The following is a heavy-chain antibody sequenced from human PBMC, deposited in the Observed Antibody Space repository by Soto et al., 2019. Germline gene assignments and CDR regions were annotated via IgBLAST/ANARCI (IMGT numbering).Heavy chain of an antibody. CDR2: ISAYNGNT. CDR3: ARDPNSSGWYPVDY. D-gene: IGHD6-19*01. J-gene: IGHJ4*02. CDR1: GYTFTSYG. V-gene: IGHV1-18*01. Sequence: ASVKVSCKASGYTFTSYGISWVRQAPGQGLEWMGWISAYNGNTNYAQKLQGRVTMTTDTSTSTAYMELRSLRSDDTAVYYCARDPNSSGWYPVDYWSQGTLVTVSS.